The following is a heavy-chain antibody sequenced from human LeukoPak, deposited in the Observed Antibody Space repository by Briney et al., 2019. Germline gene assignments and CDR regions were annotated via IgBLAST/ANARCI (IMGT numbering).Heavy chain of an antibody. CDR3: ARPYYYDSRIDP. V-gene: IGHV4-30-4*01. J-gene: IGHJ5*02. CDR1: GGSISSGDYY. CDR2: MYYSGST. Sequence: SETLSLTCTVSGGSISSGDYYWSWIRQPPGKGLEWVAYMYYSGSTYYNPSLKSRVTMSADTSKNQLSLKLSSVTAADTAVYYCARPYYYDSRIDPWGQGILVTVSS. D-gene: IGHD3-22*01.